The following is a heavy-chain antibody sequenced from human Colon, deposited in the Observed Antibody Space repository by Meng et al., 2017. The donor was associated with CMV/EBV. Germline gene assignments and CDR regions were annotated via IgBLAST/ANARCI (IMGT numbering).Heavy chain of an antibody. CDR2: FSRNGENT. CDR1: GFTFDDYG. J-gene: IGHJ4*02. CDR3: AKGSRDGYNGLFDY. D-gene: IGHD5-24*01. Sequence: GESLKISCAASGFTFDDYGMSWVRQAPGKGLEWVSGFSRNGENTYYAESVRGRFTISRDNSKNTLYLQMNSLRAEDTALYYCAKGSRDGYNGLFDYWGQGALVTVSS. V-gene: IGHV3-23*01.